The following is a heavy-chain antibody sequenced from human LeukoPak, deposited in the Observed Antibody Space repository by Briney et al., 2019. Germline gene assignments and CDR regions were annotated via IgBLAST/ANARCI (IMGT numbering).Heavy chain of an antibody. CDR1: GGSFSGYY. J-gene: IGHJ5*02. V-gene: IGHV4-34*01. CDR3: ARGWRRLFNGSGRYFSISRSWFDP. D-gene: IGHD3-10*01. Sequence: PSETLSLTCAVYGGSFSGYYWSWIRQPPGKGLEWIGEINHSGSTNYNPSLKSRVTISVDTSKNQFSLKLSSVTAADTAVYYCARGWRRLFNGSGRYFSISRSWFDPWGQGTLVTVSS. CDR2: INHSGST.